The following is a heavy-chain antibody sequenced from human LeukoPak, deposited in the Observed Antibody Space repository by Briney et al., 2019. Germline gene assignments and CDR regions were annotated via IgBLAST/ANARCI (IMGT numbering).Heavy chain of an antibody. D-gene: IGHD4-17*01. J-gene: IGHJ4*02. CDR3: ARRRTAPVYYFDS. Sequence: SETLSLTCTVSGGSISGYYWSWIRQPPGKGLEWIGYISYSGSTNYNPSLMTRVTISLDTSKSQFSLKLSSVTAADTAVYYCARRRTAPVYYFDSWGQGTLVTVSS. CDR2: ISYSGST. CDR1: GGSISGYY. V-gene: IGHV4-59*01.